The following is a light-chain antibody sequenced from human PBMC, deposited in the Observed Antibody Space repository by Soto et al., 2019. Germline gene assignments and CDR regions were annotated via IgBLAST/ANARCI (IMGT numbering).Light chain of an antibody. CDR1: SSDVGAYDY. CDR3: SSYASSSCRI. CDR2: EVS. Sequence: QSALTQPASVSGSPGQSITISCTGTSSDVGAYDYVSWYQQHPDKAPKLMIYEVSNRPSGVAKRFSGTKTVNTATLTISRLQTDNEANNSGSSYASSSCRIFRTETKLTVL. J-gene: IGLJ1*01. V-gene: IGLV2-14*03.